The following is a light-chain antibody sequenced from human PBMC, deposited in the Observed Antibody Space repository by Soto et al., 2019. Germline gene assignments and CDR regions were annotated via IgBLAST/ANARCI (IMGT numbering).Light chain of an antibody. CDR2: EVS. CDR3: SSYTSRTARV. J-gene: IGLJ3*02. Sequence: QSALTQPASLSGSPGKSITISCTGTSSDIGGYNYVSWYQQHPGRAPKLMIYEVSNRPSGVSNRFSASKSGSTASLTISGLQAEDEADYYCSSYTSRTARVFGGVPQLTVL. CDR1: SSDIGGYNY. V-gene: IGLV2-14*01.